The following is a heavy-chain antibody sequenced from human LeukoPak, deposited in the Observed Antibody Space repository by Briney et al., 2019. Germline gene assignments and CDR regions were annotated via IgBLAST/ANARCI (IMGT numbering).Heavy chain of an antibody. D-gene: IGHD3-22*01. Sequence: GGSLRLSCAASGFTFSRYWMSWVRQAPGKGLEWVANIKQDGSEKYYVDSVKGRFTISRDNSKNSLYLQMNSLRTEDTALYYCAKDLLVISAPGFDYWGQGTLVTVSS. V-gene: IGHV3-7*03. CDR1: GFTFSRYW. CDR2: IKQDGSEK. J-gene: IGHJ4*02. CDR3: AKDLLVISAPGFDY.